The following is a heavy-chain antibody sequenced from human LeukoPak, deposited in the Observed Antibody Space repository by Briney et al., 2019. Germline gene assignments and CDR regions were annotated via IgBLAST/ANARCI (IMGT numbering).Heavy chain of an antibody. J-gene: IGHJ3*02. CDR2: LYSGGST. V-gene: IGHV3-53*01. CDR1: GFSVSTKY. Sequence: GGSLRLSCATSGFSVSTKYMSWVRQAPGKGLEWVSVLYSGGSTYADSVKGRFTISRDNSNNTLYLQMNSLRAEDTAVYYCARHPTHMTTVTTSAFDIWGQGTMVTVSS. CDR3: ARHPTHMTTVTTSAFDI. D-gene: IGHD4-17*01.